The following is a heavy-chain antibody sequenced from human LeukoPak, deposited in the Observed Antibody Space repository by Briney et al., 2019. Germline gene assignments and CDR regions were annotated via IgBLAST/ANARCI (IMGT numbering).Heavy chain of an antibody. CDR2: INAGNGNT. V-gene: IGHV1-3*01. J-gene: IGHJ3*02. CDR1: GYTFTTYA. CDR3: AKGNSGGWPVDAFDI. D-gene: IGHD6-19*01. Sequence: ASVKVSCKASGYTFTTYAMHWVRQAPGQRLERMGWINAGNGNTKHSQKFQGRVTITRDTSASTAYMELSSLRSEDTAVYYCAKGNSGGWPVDAFDIWGQGTMVTVSS.